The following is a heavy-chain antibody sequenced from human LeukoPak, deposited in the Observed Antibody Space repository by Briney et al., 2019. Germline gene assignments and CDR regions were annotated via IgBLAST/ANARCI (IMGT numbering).Heavy chain of an antibody. J-gene: IGHJ6*02. D-gene: IGHD3-10*01. V-gene: IGHV3-23*01. CDR3: AKAHYYGSGSLLYYYYGMDV. Sequence: GGSLRPSCAASGFTFSSYAMSWVRQAPGKGLEWVSAISGSGGSTYYADSVKGRFTISRDNSKNTLYLQMNSLRAEDTAVYYCAKAHYYGSGSLLYYYYGMDVWGQGTTVTVSS. CDR1: GFTFSSYA. CDR2: ISGSGGST.